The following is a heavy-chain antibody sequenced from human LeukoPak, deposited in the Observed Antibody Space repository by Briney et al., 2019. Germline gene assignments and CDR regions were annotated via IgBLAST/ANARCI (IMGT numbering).Heavy chain of an antibody. J-gene: IGHJ4*02. CDR1: GYTFSSFS. Sequence: PGGSLRLSCVASGYTFSSFSINWVRQAPGKGLEWVSSISVRSNYIYYADSVRGRFSISRDDARNSLYLQMDSLRGDDTAVYYCVRLRRNYDSSGYYYYYDYWGQGTLVTASS. V-gene: IGHV3-21*01. CDR3: VRLRRNYDSSGYYYYYDY. D-gene: IGHD3-22*01. CDR2: ISVRSNYI.